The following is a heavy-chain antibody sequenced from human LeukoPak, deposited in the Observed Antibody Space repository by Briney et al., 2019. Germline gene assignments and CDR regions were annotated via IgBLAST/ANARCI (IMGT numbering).Heavy chain of an antibody. Sequence: SQTLSLTCTVSGGSISSGDYYWSWIRQPPGKGLEWIGYIYYSGSTNYNPSLKSRVTISVDTSKNQFSLKLSSVTAADTAVYYCARLEYQLPSWHWFDPWGQGTLVTVSS. CDR2: IYYSGST. D-gene: IGHD2-2*01. V-gene: IGHV4-30-4*01. J-gene: IGHJ5*02. CDR3: ARLEYQLPSWHWFDP. CDR1: GGSISSGDYY.